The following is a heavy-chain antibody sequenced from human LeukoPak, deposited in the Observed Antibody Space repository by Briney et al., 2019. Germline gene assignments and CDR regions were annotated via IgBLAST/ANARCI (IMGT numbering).Heavy chain of an antibody. CDR1: GFTFSSYW. V-gene: IGHV3-7*01. J-gene: IGHJ5*02. Sequence: GGSLRLSCAASGFTFSSYWMSWVRQAPGKGLGWVGNIKPDVGDKAYVDSVKGGLTIFRDNTKNSLYLQMSSLRAEDTAVYYCARAMTWGKGTLVSVSS. CDR2: IKPDVGDK. CDR3: ARAMT.